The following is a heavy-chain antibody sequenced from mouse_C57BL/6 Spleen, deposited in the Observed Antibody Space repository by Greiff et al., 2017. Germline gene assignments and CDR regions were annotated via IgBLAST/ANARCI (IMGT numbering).Heavy chain of an antibody. CDR2: INPYNGGT. V-gene: IGHV1-19*01. J-gene: IGHJ1*03. D-gene: IGHD4-1*01. CDR3: ARPETGTGYFDV. Sequence: EVQLQQSGPVLVKPGASVKMSCKASGYTFTDYYMNWVKQSHGKSLEWIGVINPYNGGTSYNQKFKGKATLTVDKSSSTAFMELNSLTSEDSAVYYCARPETGTGYFDVWGTGTTVTVSS. CDR1: GYTFTDYY.